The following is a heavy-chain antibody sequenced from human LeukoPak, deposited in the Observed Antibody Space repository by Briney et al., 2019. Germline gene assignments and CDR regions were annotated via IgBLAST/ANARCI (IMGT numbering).Heavy chain of an antibody. CDR1: GFTFSSYG. CDR2: ISYDGSNK. D-gene: IGHD5-18*01. CDR3: AKGVDTAMVNDAFDI. J-gene: IGHJ3*02. Sequence: PGRSLRLSCAASGFTFSSYGMHWVRQAPGKGLEWVAVISYDGSNKYYADSVKGRFTISRDNSKNTLYLQMNSLRAEDTAVYYCAKGVDTAMVNDAFDIWGQGTMVTVSS. V-gene: IGHV3-30*18.